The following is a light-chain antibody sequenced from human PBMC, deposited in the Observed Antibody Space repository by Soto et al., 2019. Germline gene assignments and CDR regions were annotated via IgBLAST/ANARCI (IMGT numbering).Light chain of an antibody. CDR1: QSVSSSY. Sequence: EIVMTQSPGTLSLSPGDRATLSCRASQSVSSSYLAWYQQKPGQAPRLLIYGASSRDSGIPDRFSGSGSGTDFTLTISSLEPEDFAVYYCQQYCSSPLTFGGGTKVEIK. J-gene: IGKJ4*02. CDR3: QQYCSSPLT. CDR2: GAS. V-gene: IGKV3-20*01.